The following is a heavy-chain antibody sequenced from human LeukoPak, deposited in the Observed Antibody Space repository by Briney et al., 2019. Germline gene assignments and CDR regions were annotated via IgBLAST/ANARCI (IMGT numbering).Heavy chain of an antibody. CDR1: GFIFSRYW. J-gene: IGHJ5*02. D-gene: IGHD6-19*01. CDR2: INQDGSEN. Sequence: GGSLRLSCAASGFIFSRYWMSWVRQAPGKGLEWVANINQDGSENYYVDSVKGRFTTSRDNVKNSLYLQMNSLRAEDTAVYYCARASAGIAVVGRFDPWGQGTLVTVSS. V-gene: IGHV3-7*01. CDR3: ARASAGIAVVGRFDP.